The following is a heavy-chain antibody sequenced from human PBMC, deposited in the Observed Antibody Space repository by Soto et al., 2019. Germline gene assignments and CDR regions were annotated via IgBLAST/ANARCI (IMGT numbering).Heavy chain of an antibody. V-gene: IGHV4-31*03. CDR2: IYYSGST. D-gene: IGHD6-6*01. Sequence: QVQLQESGPGLVKPSQTLSLTCTVSGGSISSGGYYWSWIRQHPGKGLEWIGYIYYSGSTYYNPSLKSRVTISVDTSKNQFSLKLSSVTAADTAVYYCARGSMRVARPYLQYYYYGMDVWGQGTTVTVSS. CDR1: GGSISSGGYY. CDR3: ARGSMRVARPYLQYYYYGMDV. J-gene: IGHJ6*02.